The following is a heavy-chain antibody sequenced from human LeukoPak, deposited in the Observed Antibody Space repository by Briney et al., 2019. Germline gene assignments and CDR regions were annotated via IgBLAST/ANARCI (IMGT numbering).Heavy chain of an antibody. CDR2: FDPEDGET. Sequence: ASVKVSCKVSGYTLNELSMHWVRQAPGKGLEWMGGFDPEDGETIYAQKFQGRVTMTEDTSTDTAYMELSSLRSEDTAVYYCATTTVTTPEYYFDYWGQGTLVTVSS. J-gene: IGHJ4*02. CDR1: GYTLNELS. D-gene: IGHD4-11*01. V-gene: IGHV1-24*01. CDR3: ATTTVTTPEYYFDY.